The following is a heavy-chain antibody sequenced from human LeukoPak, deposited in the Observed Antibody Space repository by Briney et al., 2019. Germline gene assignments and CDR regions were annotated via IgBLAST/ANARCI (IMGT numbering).Heavy chain of an antibody. CDR3: ARDVGKVVPAAWFDY. CDR2: ISAYNGNT. V-gene: IGHV1-18*01. D-gene: IGHD2-2*01. CDR1: GYTFTSYG. J-gene: IGHJ4*02. Sequence: ASVKVSCKASGYTFTSYGISWVRQAPGQGLERMGWISAYNGNTNYAQKLQGRVTMTTDTSTSTAYMELRSLRSDDTAVYYCARDVGKVVPAAWFDYWGQGTLVTASS.